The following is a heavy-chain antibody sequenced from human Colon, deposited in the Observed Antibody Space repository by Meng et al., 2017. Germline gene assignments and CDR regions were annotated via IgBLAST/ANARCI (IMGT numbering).Heavy chain of an antibody. Sequence: HVHLRGSGPGLVRPSETLSLTCTVSGGSVSSGSYYWSWIRQPPGKGLEWIGYIYYTGSTNYNPSLKSRVTISVDTSKNQFSLKLSSVTAADTAVYYCARGPLDYWGQGTLVTVSS. V-gene: IGHV4-61*01. CDR1: GGSVSSGSYY. J-gene: IGHJ4*02. CDR2: IYYTGST. CDR3: ARGPLDY.